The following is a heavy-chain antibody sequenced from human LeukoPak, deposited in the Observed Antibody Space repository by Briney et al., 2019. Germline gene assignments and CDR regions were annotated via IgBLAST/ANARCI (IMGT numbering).Heavy chain of an antibody. CDR2: IYYSGIT. D-gene: IGHD4-11*01. CDR1: GGSISSHY. J-gene: IGHJ5*02. Sequence: SETLSLTCTVSGGSISSHYWSWIRQPPGKGLERIGYIYYSGITNYNPSLKSRVTISLDTSTTQFSLKLSSVTAADTAVYYCARAFSNYVENWFDPWGQGTLVTVSS. CDR3: ARAFSNYVENWFDP. V-gene: IGHV4-59*11.